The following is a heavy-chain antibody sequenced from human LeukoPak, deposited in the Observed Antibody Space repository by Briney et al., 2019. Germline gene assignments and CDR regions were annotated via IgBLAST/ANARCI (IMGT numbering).Heavy chain of an antibody. J-gene: IGHJ6*02. V-gene: IGHV1-69*04. CDR3: ASDSTVTKAWFGVYYYYGMDV. CDR1: GGTFSSYA. Sequence: ASVKVSCKASGGTFSSYAISWVRQAPGQGLEWMGRIIPILGIANYAQKFQGRVTITADKSTSTAYMELSSLRSEDTAVYYCASDSTVTKAWFGVYYYYGMDVWGQGTTVTVSS. D-gene: IGHD4-11*01. CDR2: IIPILGIA.